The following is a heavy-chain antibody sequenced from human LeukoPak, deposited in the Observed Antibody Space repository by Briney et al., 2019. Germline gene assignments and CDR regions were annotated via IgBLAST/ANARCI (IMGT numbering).Heavy chain of an antibody. CDR3: VTSRCSGGSCHLLDS. J-gene: IGHJ4*02. D-gene: IGHD2-15*01. CDR1: GYSVTSYW. V-gene: IGHV5-51*01. Sequence: GESLKISCKGSGYSVTSYWIAWVRQMPGKGLEWMGTIYPGDSDTIYSPSFQGQVTFSADKSISTAYLQWSSLKASDTAMLYCVTSRCSGGSCHLLDSCGQGTLVTVSS. CDR2: IYPGDSDT.